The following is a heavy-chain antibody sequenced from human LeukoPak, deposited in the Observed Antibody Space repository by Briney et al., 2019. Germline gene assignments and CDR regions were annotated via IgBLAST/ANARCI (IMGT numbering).Heavy chain of an antibody. CDR1: GFTVSNYA. V-gene: IGHV3-23*01. J-gene: IGHJ3*02. D-gene: IGHD3-3*01. Sequence: GGSLRLSCVASGFTVSNYAMSWVRQAPGKGLEWVSRISESGASTYYADSVKGRFTISRDNSKNTLYLQMNSLRAEDTAVYYCAKAKSAARGSFDIWGQGTMVTVSS. CDR2: ISESGAST. CDR3: AKAKSAARGSFDI.